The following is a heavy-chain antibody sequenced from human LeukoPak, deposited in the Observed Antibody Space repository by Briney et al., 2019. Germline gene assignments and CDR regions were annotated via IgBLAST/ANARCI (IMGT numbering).Heavy chain of an antibody. J-gene: IGHJ4*02. D-gene: IGHD3-16*02. CDR3: AKVQGVWGSYRSLPDY. V-gene: IGHV3-23*01. Sequence: GGSLRLSCAASGFTFSSYAMSWVRQAPGKGREGGSAIIGSGGSTYYADSVKGRFTISRDNSKNTLYLQMNSLRAEDTAVYYCAKVQGVWGSYRSLPDYWGQGTLVTVSS. CDR1: GFTFSSYA. CDR2: IIGSGGST.